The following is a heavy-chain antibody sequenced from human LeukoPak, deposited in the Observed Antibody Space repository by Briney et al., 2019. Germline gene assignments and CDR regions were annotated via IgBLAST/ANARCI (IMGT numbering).Heavy chain of an antibody. CDR1: GYTFTSYG. J-gene: IGHJ6*02. Sequence: ASVKVSCKASGYTFTSYGISWVRQAPGQGLEWMGWISAYNGNTNYAQKLQGRVTTTTDTSTSTAYMELRSLRSDDTAVYYCAREDRDYYYYGMDVWGQGTTVTVSS. V-gene: IGHV1-18*01. CDR2: ISAYNGNT. CDR3: AREDRDYYYYGMDV.